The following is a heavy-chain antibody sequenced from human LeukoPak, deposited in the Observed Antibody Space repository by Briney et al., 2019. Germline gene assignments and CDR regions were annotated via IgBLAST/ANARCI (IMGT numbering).Heavy chain of an antibody. CDR1: GFTFSDYY. D-gene: IGHD1-26*01. Sequence: GGSLRLSCAASGFTFSDYYMSWVRQAPGKGLEWVSYIGTSTSNTNYADSVKGRFTISRDNTKNALYLQMNSLRAEDTAVYYCARDLVGTSGAFDIWGQGTMVTVSS. CDR2: IGTSTSNT. V-gene: IGHV3-11*05. J-gene: IGHJ3*02. CDR3: ARDLVGTSGAFDI.